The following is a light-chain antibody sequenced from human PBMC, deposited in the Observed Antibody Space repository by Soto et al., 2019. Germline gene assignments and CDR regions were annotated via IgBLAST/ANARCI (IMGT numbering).Light chain of an antibody. Sequence: EFVLTQSPGTLSLSPGERATLSCRASQTVRNNYLAWYQQKPGQAPRLLIYDASSRATGIPDRFSGGGSGTDFTLTISSLETEDSAVYYCKQRHMWPITVGQGIRLEIK. CDR1: QTVRNNY. CDR3: KQRHMWPIT. V-gene: IGKV3D-20*02. CDR2: DAS. J-gene: IGKJ5*01.